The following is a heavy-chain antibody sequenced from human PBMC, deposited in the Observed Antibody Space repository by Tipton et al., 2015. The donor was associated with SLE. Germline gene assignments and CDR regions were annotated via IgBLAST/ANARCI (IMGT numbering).Heavy chain of an antibody. D-gene: IGHD2-15*01. CDR1: GYSISSGYY. CDR3: ARGTNYCSVGTCYYQLFDY. V-gene: IGHV4-38-2*01. CDR2: IYHSGST. Sequence: LRLSCAVSGYSISSGYYWGWIRQPPGKGLEWIGSIYHSGSTYYNPSLKSRVTISVDTSKNQFSLKLSSVTAADTAVYYCARGTNYCSVGTCYYQLFDYWGQGALVTVSS. J-gene: IGHJ4*02.